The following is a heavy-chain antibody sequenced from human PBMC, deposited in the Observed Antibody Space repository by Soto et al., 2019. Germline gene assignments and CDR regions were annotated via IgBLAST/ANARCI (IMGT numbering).Heavy chain of an antibody. CDR2: IYSGGDT. CDR1: GVTVSNNY. Sequence: GGSLRLSCAASGVTVSNNYMRWVRQAPGKGLEWVSLIYSGGDTHHADSVKGRFTISRDSSRNTLYLEMNSLRAEDTAVYYCARDPPGIAAAGVGGWGQGTLVTVSS. D-gene: IGHD6-13*01. V-gene: IGHV3-53*01. J-gene: IGHJ4*02. CDR3: ARDPPGIAAAGVGG.